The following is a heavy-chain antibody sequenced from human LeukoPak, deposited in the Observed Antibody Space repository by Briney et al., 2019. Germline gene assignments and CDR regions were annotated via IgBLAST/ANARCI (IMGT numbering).Heavy chain of an antibody. J-gene: IGHJ4*02. CDR1: GGSFSGYY. D-gene: IGHD1-1*01. CDR3: ARRRWNPRTPFDY. Sequence: SETLSLTCAVYGGSFSGYYWSWIRQPPGKGLEWIGEINHSGSTNYNPSLKSRVTISVDTSKNQFSLKLSSVTAADTDVYYCARRRWNPRTPFDYWGQGTLVTVSS. V-gene: IGHV4-34*01. CDR2: INHSGST.